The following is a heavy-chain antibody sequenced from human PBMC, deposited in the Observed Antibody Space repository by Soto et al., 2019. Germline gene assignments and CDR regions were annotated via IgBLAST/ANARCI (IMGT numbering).Heavy chain of an antibody. CDR3: ARIGLVSSGSYYSYYGMDV. D-gene: IGHD3-10*01. J-gene: IGHJ6*02. Sequence: LRLSCAASGFTFSSYWMSWVRQAPGKGLEWVANIKQDGSEKYCVDSVKGRFTISRDNAKNSLYLQMNSLRAEDTAVYYCARIGLVSSGSYYSYYGMDVWGQGTTVTVSS. V-gene: IGHV3-7*05. CDR2: IKQDGSEK. CDR1: GFTFSSYW.